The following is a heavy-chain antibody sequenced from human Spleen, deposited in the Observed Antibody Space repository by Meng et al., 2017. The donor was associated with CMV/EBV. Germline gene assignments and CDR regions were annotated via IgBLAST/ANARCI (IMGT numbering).Heavy chain of an antibody. V-gene: IGHV3-48*04. CDR1: GFAFSSFS. CDR2: IRSSSTSI. J-gene: IGHJ4*02. D-gene: IGHD2-2*01. Sequence: GESLKISCTASGFAFSSFSMNWVRQAPGKGLEWVAYIRSSSTSIYYADSVRGRFTISRDNAKNSLYLQMNSLRAEDTAVYYCVRDSSLDQWGQGTLVTVSS. CDR3: VRDSSLDQ.